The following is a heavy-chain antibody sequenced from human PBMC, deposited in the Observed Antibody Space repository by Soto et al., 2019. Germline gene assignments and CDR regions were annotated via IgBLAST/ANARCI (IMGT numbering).Heavy chain of an antibody. D-gene: IGHD2-15*01. CDR1: GGIFRNFA. J-gene: IGHJ5*02. V-gene: IGHV1-69*18. CDR2: VVPVYGAV. Sequence: HAQLVQSGAELRKPGSSVKVSCKASGGIFRNFAFSWVRQAPGQGLEWVGTVVPVYGAVHYAHQFQGRVTITADESTTTTYMEMSGLRSEDTAVYYCAKDGGGYPWGQGTLVTVSS. CDR3: AKDGGGYP.